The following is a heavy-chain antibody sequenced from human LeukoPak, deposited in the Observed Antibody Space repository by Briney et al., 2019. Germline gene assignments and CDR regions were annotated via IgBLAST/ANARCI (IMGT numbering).Heavy chain of an antibody. J-gene: IGHJ4*02. CDR2: INHSGST. CDR1: GGSFSGYY. D-gene: IGHD1-26*01. V-gene: IGHV4-34*01. CDR3: ASKLGAAFDY. Sequence: SETLSLTCAVYGGSFSGYYWSWIRQPPGKGLEWIGEINHSGSTNYNPSLKSRVTISVDTSKNQFSLKLSSVTAADTAVCYCASKLGAAFDYWGQGTLVTVSS.